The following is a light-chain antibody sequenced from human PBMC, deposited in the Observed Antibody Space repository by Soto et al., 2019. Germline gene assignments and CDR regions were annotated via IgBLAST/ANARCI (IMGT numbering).Light chain of an antibody. Sequence: EIQMTQSPSSLSASVGDRVTITCQATQDITNCLNWYHQKPGQAPKLLIYDASNLETGVPSRFSGSGSGTDFSLTITSLQPEDIATYYCQQYENLPWTFGQGTKVDIK. V-gene: IGKV1-33*01. CDR2: DAS. CDR3: QQYENLPWT. CDR1: QDITNC. J-gene: IGKJ1*01.